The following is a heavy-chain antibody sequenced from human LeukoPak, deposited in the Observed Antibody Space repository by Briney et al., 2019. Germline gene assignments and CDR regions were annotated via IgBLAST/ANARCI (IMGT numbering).Heavy chain of an antibody. D-gene: IGHD1-26*01. CDR3: ARGSGSYHAVDAFDI. CDR1: GGSISSYY. Sequence: SETLSLTCTVSGGSISSYYWSWIRQPPGKGLEWIWYIYYSGSTNYNPSLKSRVTISVDTSKNQFSLKLSSVTAADTAVYYCARGSGSYHAVDAFDIWGQGTMVTVSS. J-gene: IGHJ3*02. V-gene: IGHV4-59*01. CDR2: IYYSGST.